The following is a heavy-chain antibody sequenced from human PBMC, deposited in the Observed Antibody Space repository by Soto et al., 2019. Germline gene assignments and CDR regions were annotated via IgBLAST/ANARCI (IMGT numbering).Heavy chain of an antibody. CDR2: IIPIFGTA. V-gene: IGHV1-69*06. J-gene: IGHJ3*02. D-gene: IGHD6-13*01. CDR3: ARDSRGIAAAGDAFDI. CDR1: GGTFSSYS. Sequence: SVKVSCKASGGTFSSYSISWVRQAPGQGLEWMGGIIPIFGTANYAQKFQGRVTITADKSTSTAYMELSSLRSEDTAVYYCARDSRGIAAAGDAFDIWGQGTMVTVSS.